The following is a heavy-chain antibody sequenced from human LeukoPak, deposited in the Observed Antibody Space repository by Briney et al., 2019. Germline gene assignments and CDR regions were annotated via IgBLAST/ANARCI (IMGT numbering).Heavy chain of an antibody. J-gene: IGHJ4*02. Sequence: GRSLRLSCAASGFTFSSYAMHWVRQAPGKGLEWVAVISYDGSNKYYADSVKGRFTISRDNSKNTLYLQMNSLRTNDTAVYYCARDLHKLRTYYDILGYWGQGTLVTVSS. CDR3: ARDLHKLRTYYDILGY. CDR2: ISYDGSNK. D-gene: IGHD3-9*01. V-gene: IGHV3-30-3*01. CDR1: GFTFSSYA.